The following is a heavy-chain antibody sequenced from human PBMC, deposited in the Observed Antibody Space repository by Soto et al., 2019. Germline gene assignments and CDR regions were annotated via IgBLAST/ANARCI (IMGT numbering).Heavy chain of an antibody. D-gene: IGHD6-6*01. CDR1: GGSISSGGYY. CDR3: ARVRIAARHWFDP. CDR2: IYYSGST. V-gene: IGHV4-31*03. Sequence: PSETLSLTCTVPGGSISSGGYYWSWIRQHPGKGLEWIGYIYYSGSTYYNPSLKSRVTISVDTSKNQFSLRLSSVTAADTAVYYCARVRIAARHWFDPWGQGTLVTVSS. J-gene: IGHJ5*02.